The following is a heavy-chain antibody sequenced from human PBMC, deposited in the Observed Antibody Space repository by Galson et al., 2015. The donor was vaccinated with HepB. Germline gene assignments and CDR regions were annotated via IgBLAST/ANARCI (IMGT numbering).Heavy chain of an antibody. V-gene: IGHV4-59*08. Sequence: ETLSLTCTVSGGSISSYYWSWIRQPPGKGLEWIGYIYYSGSTNYNPSLKSRVTISVVTSKNQFSLKLSSVTAADTAVYYCARTRYCSSTSCPQYFDYWGQGTLVTVSS. CDR2: IYYSGST. D-gene: IGHD2-2*01. J-gene: IGHJ4*02. CDR3: ARTRYCSSTSCPQYFDY. CDR1: GGSISSYY.